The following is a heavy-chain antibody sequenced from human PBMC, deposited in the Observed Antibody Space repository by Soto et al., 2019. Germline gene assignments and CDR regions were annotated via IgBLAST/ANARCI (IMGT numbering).Heavy chain of an antibody. J-gene: IGHJ5*02. V-gene: IGHV3-23*01. CDR1: GFTFSSYA. CDR3: AKDRLRMTTVTITGTTDWFDP. CDR2: ISGSGGST. Sequence: GGSLRLSCAASGFTFSSYAMSWVRQAPGKGLEWVSAISGSGGSTYYADSVKGRFTISRDNSKNTLYLQMNSLRAEDTAVYYCAKDRLRMTTVTITGTTDWFDPWGQGTLVTVSS. D-gene: IGHD1-20*01.